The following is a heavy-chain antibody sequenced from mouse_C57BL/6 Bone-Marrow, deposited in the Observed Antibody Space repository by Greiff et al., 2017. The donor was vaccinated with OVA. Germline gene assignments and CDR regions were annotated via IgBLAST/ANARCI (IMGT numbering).Heavy chain of an antibody. CDR1: GYTFTDYY. CDR2: INPNNGGT. Sequence: EVKLQQSGPELVKPGASVKISCKASGYTFTDYYMNWVKQSHGKSLEWIGDINPNNGGTSYNQKFKGKATLTVDKSSSTAYMELRSLTSEDSAVYYCARITTVVVPYWYVDVWGTGTTVTVSS. J-gene: IGHJ1*03. D-gene: IGHD1-1*01. CDR3: ARITTVVVPYWYVDV. V-gene: IGHV1-26*01.